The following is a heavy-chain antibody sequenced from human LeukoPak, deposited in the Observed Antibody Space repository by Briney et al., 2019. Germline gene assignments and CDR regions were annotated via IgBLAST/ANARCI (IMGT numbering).Heavy chain of an antibody. CDR3: ARHRAYSSSSPFDY. CDR1: GGSINSLY. V-gene: IGHV4-59*08. Sequence: SETLSLTRSVSGGSINSLYWSWIRQPPGKGLEWIGNIYYTGSTNYNPSLKSRVTMFVDMSKNQFPLRLSSVTAADTAVYYCARHRAYSSSSPFDYWGQGTLVTVSS. CDR2: IYYTGST. J-gene: IGHJ4*02. D-gene: IGHD6-6*01.